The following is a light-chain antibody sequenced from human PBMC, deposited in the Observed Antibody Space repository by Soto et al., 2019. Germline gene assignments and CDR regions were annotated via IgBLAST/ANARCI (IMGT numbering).Light chain of an antibody. CDR3: QQYNSWLWT. CDR2: GAS. V-gene: IGKV3-15*01. Sequence: EIVMTQSPATLPVSPGEGATLSCRASQSVSSKLAWYQQKPGQAPRRLIHGASTRATGIPARFSGSGSGTEFTLIISSLQSEDSAVYYCQQYNSWLWTFGQGTKVEIK. CDR1: QSVSSK. J-gene: IGKJ1*01.